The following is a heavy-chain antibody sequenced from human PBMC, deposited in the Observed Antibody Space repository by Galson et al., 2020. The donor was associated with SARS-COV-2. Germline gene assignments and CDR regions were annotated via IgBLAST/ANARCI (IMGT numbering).Heavy chain of an antibody. D-gene: IGHD3-9*01. Sequence: QAGGSLRLSCSASGFPFSLSYMHWVRQAPGKGLEYVSAISSNGIRTYHADSVKGRFTISRDNSQNTLYLQMSSLRPDDTGFYYCVKDLASFDWLTFDYWGQGILVTVSS. CDR1: GFPFSLSY. J-gene: IGHJ4*02. V-gene: IGHV3-64D*06. CDR2: ISSNGIRT. CDR3: VKDLASFDWLTFDY.